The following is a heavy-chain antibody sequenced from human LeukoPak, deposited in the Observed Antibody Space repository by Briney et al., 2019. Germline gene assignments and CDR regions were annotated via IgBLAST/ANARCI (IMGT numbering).Heavy chain of an antibody. CDR1: GFTFSSYW. D-gene: IGHD6-19*01. CDR2: INSDGSST. J-gene: IGHJ4*02. Sequence: GGSLRLSCAASGFTFSSYWMHWVRQAPGKGLAWVSRINSDGSSTSYADSVKGRFTISRDNAKNTLYLQMNSLRAEDTAVYYCARYSSGSFDYWGQGTLVTVSS. V-gene: IGHV3-74*01. CDR3: ARYSSGSFDY.